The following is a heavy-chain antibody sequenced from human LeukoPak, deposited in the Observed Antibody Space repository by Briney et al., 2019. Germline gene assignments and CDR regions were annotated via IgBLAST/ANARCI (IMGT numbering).Heavy chain of an antibody. CDR3: ARAQFGRVADGDYVFDY. CDR2: IYSGGST. CDR1: GFTFSSYA. Sequence: GGSLRLSCAASGFTFSSYAMSWVRQAPGKGLEWVSVIYSGGSTYYADSVKGRFTISRDNSKNTLYLQMNSLRAEDTAVYYCARAQFGRVADGDYVFDYWGQGTLVTVSS. D-gene: IGHD4-17*01. V-gene: IGHV3-53*01. J-gene: IGHJ4*02.